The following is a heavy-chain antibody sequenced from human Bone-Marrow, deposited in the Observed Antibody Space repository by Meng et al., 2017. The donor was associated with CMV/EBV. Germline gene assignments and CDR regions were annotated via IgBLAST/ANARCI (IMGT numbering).Heavy chain of an antibody. D-gene: IGHD2-2*01. CDR2: IKQDGSEK. Sequence: GESLKISCAASGFTFSSYWMSWVRQAPGKGLEWVANIKQDGSEKHYVDSVKGRFTISRDNAKNSLYLQMNSLRAEDTAVYYCARDDCSSTSCYWSFSYYYYGMDVWGQGTTVTVSS. CDR1: GFTFSSYW. CDR3: ARDDCSSTSCYWSFSYYYYGMDV. V-gene: IGHV3-7*01. J-gene: IGHJ6*01.